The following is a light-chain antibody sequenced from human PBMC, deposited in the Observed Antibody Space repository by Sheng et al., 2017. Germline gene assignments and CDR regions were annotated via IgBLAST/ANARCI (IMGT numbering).Light chain of an antibody. V-gene: IGKV3-20*01. CDR3: QQCATFPLYT. CDR1: VYVDNNH. Sequence: LTQSPGTLSLSLGERATLSCRASVYVDNNHLAWYQQKPGQAPRLLIFGTSRRATDIPDRFSGSGSGTDFTLTISRLEPEDFAVYYCQQCATFPLYTFGQGTKLEMK. CDR2: GTS. J-gene: IGKJ2*01.